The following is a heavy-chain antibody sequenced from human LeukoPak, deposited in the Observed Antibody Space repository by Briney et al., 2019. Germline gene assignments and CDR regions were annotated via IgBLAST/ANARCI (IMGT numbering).Heavy chain of an antibody. CDR3: AKDFRRNSGSYFHYGMDV. Sequence: GGSLRLSCAASGFTFDDYTMHWVRQASGKGLEWVSLISGDGGSTYYADSVKCRFTISRDNSKNPLYLQMNSLRTEDTALYYCAKDFRRNSGSYFHYGMDVWGQGTTVTVSS. J-gene: IGHJ6*02. D-gene: IGHD1-26*01. CDR2: ISGDGGST. CDR1: GFTFDDYT. V-gene: IGHV3-43*02.